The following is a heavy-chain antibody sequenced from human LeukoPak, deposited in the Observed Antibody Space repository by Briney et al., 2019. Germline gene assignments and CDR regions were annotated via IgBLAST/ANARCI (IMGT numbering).Heavy chain of an antibody. J-gene: IGHJ3*02. CDR1: GGSIRSYY. Sequence: SETLSLTCTVYGGSIRSYYWSWIRQPPGKGLEWIGYIYDNGNTNYNPSLKSRVTISVDTSKNQFSLKLSPVTAADTAVYYCARVGDTAMVLDAFDIWGQGTMVTVSS. CDR2: IYDNGNT. CDR3: ARVGDTAMVLDAFDI. V-gene: IGHV4-59*01. D-gene: IGHD5-18*01.